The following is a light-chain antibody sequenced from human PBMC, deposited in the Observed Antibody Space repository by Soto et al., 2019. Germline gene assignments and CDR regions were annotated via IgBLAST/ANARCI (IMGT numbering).Light chain of an antibody. V-gene: IGKV1-5*01. Sequence: IQSSQSPYTLAAAVGDRVPITFRASQSISSWLAWYQQKPGKAPKLLIYDASSLESGVPSRFSGSGSGTEFTLTISSLQPDDFATYYCQQYNSYSWTFGQGTNVDIK. CDR1: QSISSW. CDR3: QQYNSYSWT. J-gene: IGKJ1*01. CDR2: DAS.